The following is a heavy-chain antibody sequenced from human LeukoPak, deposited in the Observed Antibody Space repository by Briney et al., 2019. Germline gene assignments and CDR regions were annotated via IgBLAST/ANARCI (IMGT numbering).Heavy chain of an antibody. CDR1: GGTFSSYT. J-gene: IGHJ4*02. V-gene: IGHV1-69*02. Sequence: SVKVSCKASGGTFSSYTISWVRQAPGQGVEWMGRIIPILGIANYAQKFQGRVTITADKSTSTAYMELSSLRSEDTVVYYCARGTAAAGTDYWGQGTLVTVSS. D-gene: IGHD6-13*01. CDR2: IIPILGIA. CDR3: ARGTAAAGTDY.